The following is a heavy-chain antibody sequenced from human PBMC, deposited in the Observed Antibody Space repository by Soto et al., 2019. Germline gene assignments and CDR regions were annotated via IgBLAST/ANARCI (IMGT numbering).Heavy chain of an antibody. D-gene: IGHD6-6*01. CDR1: GFTFSSYG. CDR3: AKASSSSSFDY. CDR2: ISYDGSNK. J-gene: IGHJ4*02. V-gene: IGHV3-30*18. Sequence: GGSLRLSCAASGFTFSSYGMHWVRQAPGKGLEWVAVISYDGSNKYYADSVKGRFTISRDNSKNTLYLQMNSLGAEDTAVYYCAKASSSSSFDYWGQGTLVTVSS.